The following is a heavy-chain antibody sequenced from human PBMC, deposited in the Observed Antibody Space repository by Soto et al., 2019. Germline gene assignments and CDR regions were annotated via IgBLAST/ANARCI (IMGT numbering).Heavy chain of an antibody. CDR3: ARALVVPAAIFWFDP. V-gene: IGHV4-39*07. Sequence: SETLSLPGTVSGGSISSGGYHWSWVRQPPGKGLEWIGEIYHSGSTNYNPSLKSRVTISVDKSKNQFSLKLSSVTAADTAVYYCARALVVPAAIFWFDPWGQGTLVTVSS. D-gene: IGHD2-2*01. J-gene: IGHJ5*02. CDR1: GGSISSGGYH. CDR2: IYHSGST.